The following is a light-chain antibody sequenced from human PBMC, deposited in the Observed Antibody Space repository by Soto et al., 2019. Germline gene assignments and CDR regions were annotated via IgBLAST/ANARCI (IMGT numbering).Light chain of an antibody. J-gene: IGKJ5*01. CDR3: QQLNSYPLT. V-gene: IGKV1-9*01. CDR1: QDIRYY. CDR2: AAS. Sequence: IPLTQYPSSLSASIGDRVTITCRASQDIRYYLAWYQQKPGKAPNLLIYAASTLQSGVPSRFSGSGSGTDFTLTISSLQPEDFATYFFQQLNSYPLTFGQVTRLDIK.